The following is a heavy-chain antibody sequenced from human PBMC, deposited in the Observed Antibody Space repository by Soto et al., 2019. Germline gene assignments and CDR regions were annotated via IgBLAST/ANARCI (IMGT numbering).Heavy chain of an antibody. V-gene: IGHV4-34*01. CDR3: ARFSRRDDAFDI. J-gene: IGHJ3*02. Sequence: PSETLSLTCAVYGGSFSGYYWSWIRQPPGKGLEWIGEINHSGSTNYNPPLKSRVTISVDTSKNQFSLKLSSVTAADTAVYYCARFSRRDDAFDIWGQGTMVTVSS. CDR1: GGSFSGYY. CDR2: INHSGST.